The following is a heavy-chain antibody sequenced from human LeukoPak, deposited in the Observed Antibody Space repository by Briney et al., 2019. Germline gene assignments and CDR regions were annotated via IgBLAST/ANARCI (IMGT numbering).Heavy chain of an antibody. CDR1: GGSFSGYY. J-gene: IGHJ4*02. CDR3: ARGAVATITRPLRSFDY. CDR2: INHSGST. V-gene: IGHV4-34*01. Sequence: SETLSLTCAVYGGSFSGYYWNWIRQPPGKGLEWIGEINHSGSTNYNPSLKSRVTISVDTSKNQFSLKLSSVTAADTAVYYCARGAVATITRPLRSFDYWGQGTLVTVSS. D-gene: IGHD5-12*01.